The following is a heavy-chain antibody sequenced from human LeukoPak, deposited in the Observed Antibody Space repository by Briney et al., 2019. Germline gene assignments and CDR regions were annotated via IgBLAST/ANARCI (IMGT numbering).Heavy chain of an antibody. CDR2: ISSSSSYI. V-gene: IGHV3-21*01. J-gene: IGHJ4*02. CDR3: ARGPSPTNFDY. D-gene: IGHD5-12*01. Sequence: GGSLRLSCAASGFTFSSYSMNWVRQAPGKGLEWVSSISSSSSYIYYADSVKGRFTISRDNAKNSLCLQMNSLRAEDTAVYYCARGPSPTNFDYWGQGTLVTVSS. CDR1: GFTFSSYS.